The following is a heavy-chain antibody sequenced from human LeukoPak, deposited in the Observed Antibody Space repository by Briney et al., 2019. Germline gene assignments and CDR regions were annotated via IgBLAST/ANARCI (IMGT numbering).Heavy chain of an antibody. Sequence: GTLSLTCAVSGGSISSSNWWSWVRQAPGKGLEWVANINQDGSGNAYVDSVKGRFTISRDNAKNSLYLQMNSLRVDDTALYYCARDPYDGGGYGAFDIWGQGTMVTVSS. CDR1: GGSISSSNW. CDR2: INQDGSGN. V-gene: IGHV3-7*01. CDR3: ARDPYDGGGYGAFDI. J-gene: IGHJ3*02. D-gene: IGHD3-22*01.